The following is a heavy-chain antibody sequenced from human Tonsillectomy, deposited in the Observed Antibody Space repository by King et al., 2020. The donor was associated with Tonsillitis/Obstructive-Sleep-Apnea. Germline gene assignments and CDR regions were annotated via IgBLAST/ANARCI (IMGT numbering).Heavy chain of an antibody. D-gene: IGHD3-16*01. V-gene: IGHV3-23*04. CDR2: ISGSGGGT. CDR3: AKDEGTFGGVTGAHDY. CDR1: GFTFSSYA. J-gene: IGHJ4*02. Sequence: VQLVESGGGLVQPGGSLRLSCAASGFTFSSYAMSWVRQAPGKGLEWVSAISGSGGGTYYADSLKGRFTISRDNSKNTRYLQMNSPRAEETAVYYCAKDEGTFGGVTGAHDYWGQGTLVTVSS.